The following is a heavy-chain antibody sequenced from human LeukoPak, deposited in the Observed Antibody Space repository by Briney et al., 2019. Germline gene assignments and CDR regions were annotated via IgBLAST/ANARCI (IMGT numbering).Heavy chain of an antibody. Sequence: SVRVSCKASGGTFSSYTISWVRQAPGQGLEWMGRIIPILGIANYAQKFQGRVTITADKSTSTAYMELSSLRSEDTAVYYCARSPHKYSSPRFAYFDYWGQGTLVTVSS. CDR2: IIPILGIA. V-gene: IGHV1-69*02. CDR1: GGTFSSYT. J-gene: IGHJ4*02. CDR3: ARSPHKYSSPRFAYFDY. D-gene: IGHD6-6*01.